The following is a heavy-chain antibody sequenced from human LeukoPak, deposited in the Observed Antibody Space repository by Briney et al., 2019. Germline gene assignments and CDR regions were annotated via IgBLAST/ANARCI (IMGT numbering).Heavy chain of an antibody. V-gene: IGHV4-34*01. Sequence: SETLSLTCAVYGGSFSGYYWSWIRQPPGKGLEWIGEINHSGSTNYNPSLKSRVTISVDTSKNQFSLKLSSVTAADTAVYYCARGNGDGSSSPTPFDYWGQGTLVTVSS. J-gene: IGHJ4*02. CDR1: GGSFSGYY. CDR2: INHSGST. CDR3: ARGNGDGSSSPTPFDY. D-gene: IGHD6-6*01.